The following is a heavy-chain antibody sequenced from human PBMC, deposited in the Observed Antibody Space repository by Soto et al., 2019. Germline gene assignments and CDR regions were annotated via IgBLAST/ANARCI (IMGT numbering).Heavy chain of an antibody. Sequence: SVKVSCKASGGTFSSYAISWVRQAPGQGLEWMGGIIPIFGTANYAQKFQGRVTITADESTSTAYMELSSLRSEDTAVYYCAREHYSNWHYYYYYGMDVWGQGTTVTVSS. CDR3: AREHYSNWHYYYYYGMDV. CDR1: GGTFSSYA. D-gene: IGHD4-4*01. J-gene: IGHJ6*02. CDR2: IIPIFGTA. V-gene: IGHV1-69*13.